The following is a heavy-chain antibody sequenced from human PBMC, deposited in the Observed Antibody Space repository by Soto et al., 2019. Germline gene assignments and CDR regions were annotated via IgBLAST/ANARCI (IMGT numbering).Heavy chain of an antibody. D-gene: IGHD2-8*01. CDR1: GYSFTDYH. J-gene: IGHJ6*02. CDR3: ARGDSTDCSNGVCSFFYNHDMDV. Sequence: ASVKVSCKASGYSFTDYHIHWVRQAPGQGLEWLGRINPKSGGTSTTQKFQGWVTMTTDTSISTASMELTRLTSDDTAIYYCARGDSTDCSNGVCSFFYNHDMDVWGQGTTVTVSS. V-gene: IGHV1-2*04. CDR2: INPKSGGT.